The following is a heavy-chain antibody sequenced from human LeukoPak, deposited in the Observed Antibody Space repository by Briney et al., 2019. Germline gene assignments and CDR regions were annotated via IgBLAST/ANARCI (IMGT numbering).Heavy chain of an antibody. Sequence: PGGSLRLSCAASGFIVSSDYLTWVRLAPGKGLECVSVIYSGIDTYYADSVKGRFTISRDNSKNTLYLQMNSLRAEDTAVYYCAKDPHPWGSGSAYYFDYWGQGTLVTVSS. D-gene: IGHD3-10*01. J-gene: IGHJ4*02. V-gene: IGHV3-66*02. CDR3: AKDPHPWGSGSAYYFDY. CDR2: IYSGIDT. CDR1: GFIVSSDY.